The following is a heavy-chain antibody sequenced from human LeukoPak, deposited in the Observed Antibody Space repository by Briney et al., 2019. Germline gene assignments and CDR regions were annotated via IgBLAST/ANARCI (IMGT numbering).Heavy chain of an antibody. V-gene: IGHV4-4*07. CDR2: IYIDETT. CDR1: GGSSRSGY. Sequence: SETLSLTCTVSGGSSRSGYWSWIRQPAGKGLEWIGHIYIDETTNYNPSLKSRVTMSVDTSKNQLSLRLSSVTAADTAVYYCARGGDRYCSGGSCFPQHWYFDLWGRGTLVTVSS. D-gene: IGHD2-15*01. CDR3: ARGGDRYCSGGSCFPQHWYFDL. J-gene: IGHJ2*01.